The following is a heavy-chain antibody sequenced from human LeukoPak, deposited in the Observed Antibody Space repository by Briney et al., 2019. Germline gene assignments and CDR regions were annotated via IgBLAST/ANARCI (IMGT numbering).Heavy chain of an antibody. Sequence: SGGSLRPSCAPPGFSVGSNYMSWVRQAPGKGLEWVSVIYTGGTTHYAQSVMGRFTIHRDDSHTTVHLHMSGLRAEDTAVYYCAREGRFQSFDYWGQGTLVAVSS. V-gene: IGHV3-53*01. J-gene: IGHJ4*02. CDR2: IYTGGTT. CDR1: GFSVGSNY. CDR3: AREGRFQSFDY.